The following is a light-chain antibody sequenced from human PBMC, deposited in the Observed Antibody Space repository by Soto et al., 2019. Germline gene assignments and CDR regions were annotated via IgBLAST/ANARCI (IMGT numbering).Light chain of an antibody. CDR2: VNSDGSH. Sequence: QPVLTQSPSASASLGASVKLTCTLSSGHSSYAIAWHQQQPEKGPRYLMKVNSDGSHSKGDGIPDRFSGSSSGAERYFTISSLQSEDEADYYCQTWGTAYVLFGGGTKVTV. CDR3: QTWGTAYVL. CDR1: SGHSSYA. J-gene: IGLJ2*01. V-gene: IGLV4-69*01.